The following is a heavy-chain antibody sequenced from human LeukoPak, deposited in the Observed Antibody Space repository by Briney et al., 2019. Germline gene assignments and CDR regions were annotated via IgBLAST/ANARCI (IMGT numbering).Heavy chain of an antibody. CDR2: ISAYNGNT. Sequence: ASVKVSCKASGYTFTSYGISWVRQAPGQGREWMGWISAYNGNTNYAQKLQGRGTMTTDTSTSTAYMELRSLRSDDTAVYYRARASSRNDFWSGYYTVGYFDYGGEGTLVTVSS. D-gene: IGHD3-3*01. V-gene: IGHV1-18*01. CDR1: GYTFTSYG. CDR3: ARASSRNDFWSGYYTVGYFDY. J-gene: IGHJ4*02.